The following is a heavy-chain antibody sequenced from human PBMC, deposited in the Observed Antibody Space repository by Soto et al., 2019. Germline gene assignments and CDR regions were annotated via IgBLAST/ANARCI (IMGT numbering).Heavy chain of an antibody. CDR2: IYTSGST. CDR1: GGSISSYY. V-gene: IGHV4-4*07. Sequence: XATLSLTCTVSGGSISSYYWSWIRQPAGKGLEWIGRIYTSGSTNYNPSLKSRVTISVDMSKNQFSLKLRSATAADTAVYYCARVNGGPYFFDNWGQGTLVTVSS. J-gene: IGHJ4*02. CDR3: ARVNGGPYFFDN. D-gene: IGHD2-8*01.